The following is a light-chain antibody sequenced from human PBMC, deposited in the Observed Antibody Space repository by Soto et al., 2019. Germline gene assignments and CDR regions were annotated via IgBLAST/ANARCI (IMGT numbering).Light chain of an antibody. CDR3: QQYNNWPPLT. CDR2: GAS. Sequence: IVMTQSTATLSVSPGERATLSCRASQSVSSNLAWYQQKPGQAPRLLIYGASTRATGIPARFSGSGSGTEFTLTISGLQSEDFAVYACQQYNNWPPLTFGGGTRWIS. V-gene: IGKV3-15*01. CDR1: QSVSSN. J-gene: IGKJ4*01.